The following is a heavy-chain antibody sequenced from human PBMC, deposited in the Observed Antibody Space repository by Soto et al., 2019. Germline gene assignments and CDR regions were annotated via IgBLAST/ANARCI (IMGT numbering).Heavy chain of an antibody. D-gene: IGHD3-3*01. CDR3: ARLRSDRYYYYGMDV. Sequence: PETRSLTCTVSGPSISMYYWSWIRQPLGKGLEWIGYIYYSGSTNYNPSLKSRVTISVDTSKNQFSLKLSSVTAADTAVYYCARLRSDRYYYYGMDVWGQGTTVTVSS. CDR1: GPSISMYY. CDR2: IYYSGST. J-gene: IGHJ6*02. V-gene: IGHV4-59*01.